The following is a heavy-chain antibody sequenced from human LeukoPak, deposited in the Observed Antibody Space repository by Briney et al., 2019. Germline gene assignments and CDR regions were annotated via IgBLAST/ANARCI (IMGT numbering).Heavy chain of an antibody. V-gene: IGHV1-69*13. CDR1: GGTFSSYA. CDR3: ARDTPIGYYDSSGYSVY. J-gene: IGHJ4*02. CDR2: IIPIFGTA. D-gene: IGHD3-22*01. Sequence: SVEVSCKASGGTFSSYAISWVRQAPGQGLEWMGGIIPIFGTANYAQKFQGRVTITADESTSTAYMELGSLRSEDTAVYYCARDTPIGYYDSSGYSVYWGQGTLVTVSS.